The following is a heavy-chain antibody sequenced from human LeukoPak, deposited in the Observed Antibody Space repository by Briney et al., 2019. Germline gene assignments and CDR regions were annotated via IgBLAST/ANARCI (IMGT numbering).Heavy chain of an antibody. Sequence: TSGTLSLTCAVSGGSISSSNWWSWVRPPPGKGLEWIGEIYHSGSTNYNLSLKSRVTISVDKSKNQFSLKLSSVTAADTAVYYCARLRYFDWSFDYWGQGTLVTVSS. V-gene: IGHV4-4*02. CDR1: GGSISSSNW. J-gene: IGHJ4*02. CDR3: ARLRYFDWSFDY. CDR2: IYHSGST. D-gene: IGHD3-9*01.